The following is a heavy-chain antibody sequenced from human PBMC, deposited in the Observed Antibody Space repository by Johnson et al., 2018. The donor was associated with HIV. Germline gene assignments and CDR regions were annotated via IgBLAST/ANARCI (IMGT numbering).Heavy chain of an antibody. CDR3: ARDPAIRWSEWDSSGYYSPDAFDI. V-gene: IGHV3-11*04. CDR1: GFSFSDYY. Sequence: QVQLVESGGGLVKPGGSLRLSCAASGFSFSDYYMTWIRQAPGQGLVWVSRIISDATTAIYTDSVKGRFTISRDNSKHTLYLQMNSLRAEDTAVYYCARDPAIRWSEWDSSGYYSPDAFDIWGQGTMVTVSS. J-gene: IGHJ3*02. D-gene: IGHD3-22*01. CDR2: IISDATTA.